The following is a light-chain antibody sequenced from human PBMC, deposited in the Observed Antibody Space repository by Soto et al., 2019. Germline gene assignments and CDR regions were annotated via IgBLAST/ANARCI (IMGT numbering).Light chain of an antibody. J-gene: IGLJ1*01. Sequence: QSALTQPASVSGSPGQSITISCTGTSSYIGGYNYVSWYQQHPGKAPKLMIYEVSNRPSGVSNRFSGSKSGNTASLTISGLQAEDEADYYCTSYTSSSTNDVFGTGTKLTVL. V-gene: IGLV2-14*01. CDR2: EVS. CDR1: SSYIGGYNY. CDR3: TSYTSSSTNDV.